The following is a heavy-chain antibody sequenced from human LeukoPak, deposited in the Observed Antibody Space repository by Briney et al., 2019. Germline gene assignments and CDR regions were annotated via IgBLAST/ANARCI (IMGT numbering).Heavy chain of an antibody. V-gene: IGHV3-23*01. CDR1: GFTFSSYA. CDR2: ISGSGGST. Sequence: PGGSLRLSCAASGFTFSSYAMSWVRQAPGKGLEWVSAISGSGGSTYYADSVKGRFTISRDNSKNTLYLQMNSLRAEDTAVYYCAKVLLWFGELGPFDYWGQGTLVTVSS. J-gene: IGHJ4*02. D-gene: IGHD3-10*01. CDR3: AKVLLWFGELGPFDY.